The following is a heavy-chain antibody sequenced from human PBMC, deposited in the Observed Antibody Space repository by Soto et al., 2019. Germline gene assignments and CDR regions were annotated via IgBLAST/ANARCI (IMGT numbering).Heavy chain of an antibody. V-gene: IGHV4-59*01. D-gene: IGHD1-26*01. CDR2: IYYSGST. CDR3: ARGGLVGATSDY. CDR1: GGSISSYY. Sequence: SETLSLTCTVSGGSISSYYWSWIRQPPGKGLEWIGYIYYSGSTNYNPSLKSRVTISVDTSKNQFSLKLSSVTAADTAVYYCARGGLVGATSDYWGQGTLVTVSS. J-gene: IGHJ4*02.